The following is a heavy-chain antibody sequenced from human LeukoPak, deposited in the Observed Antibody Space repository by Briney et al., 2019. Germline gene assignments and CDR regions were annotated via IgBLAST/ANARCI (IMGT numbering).Heavy chain of an antibody. D-gene: IGHD2-2*01. V-gene: IGHV3-23*01. CDR3: VKDSSTTSWYFAFDV. CDR1: GLIFSSYA. Sequence: GGSLRLSCAASGLIFSSYAMTWVRQAPGRGLEWVSSFGLYGGTTHYADSVKGRFTISRDNSKNTLYLQMTSLRADDTAVYYCVKDSSTTSWYFAFDVWGQGTMVAVSS. CDR2: FGLYGGTT. J-gene: IGHJ3*01.